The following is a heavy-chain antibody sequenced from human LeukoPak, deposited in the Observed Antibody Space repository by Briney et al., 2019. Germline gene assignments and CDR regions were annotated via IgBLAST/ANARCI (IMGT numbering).Heavy chain of an antibody. D-gene: IGHD1-7*01. J-gene: IGHJ4*02. V-gene: IGHV4-30-4*01. CDR1: GGSISSGDYY. Sequence: SQTLSLTCTVSGGSISSGDYYWSWIRQPPGKGLEWIGYIYYSGSTYYNPSLKSRVTISVDTSKNQFSLKLSSVTAADTAVYYCARARVELNYFDYWGQGTLVTVSS. CDR3: ARARVELNYFDY. CDR2: IYYSGST.